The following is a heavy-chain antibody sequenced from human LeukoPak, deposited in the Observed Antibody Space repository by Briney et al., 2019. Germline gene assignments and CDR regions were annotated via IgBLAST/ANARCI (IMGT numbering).Heavy chain of an antibody. CDR3: VRVPPGTTIYAY. V-gene: IGHV1-8*01. J-gene: IGHJ4*02. CDR1: GYTFTSYR. Sequence: GASVKVSCKASGYTFTSYRINWVRQATGQGLEWVGWMNPNNSDIGYAQKFQGRVTMTRNTSKGTAYMELSSLRSEDTAIYYCVRVPPGTTIYAYWGQGTLVTVSS. D-gene: IGHD1-14*01. CDR2: MNPNNSDI.